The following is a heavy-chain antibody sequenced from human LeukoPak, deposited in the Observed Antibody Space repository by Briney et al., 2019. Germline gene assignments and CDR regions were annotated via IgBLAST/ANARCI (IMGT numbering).Heavy chain of an antibody. D-gene: IGHD2-15*01. Sequence: GRSLRLSCAASGFTFSSYGMHWVRQAPGKGLEWVAVIWYDGSNKYYAHSVKGRLTISRDNAKNSLFLQMNSLRAENTAVYYCARVTYAAPDYWGQGTLVTVSS. V-gene: IGHV3-33*01. CDR2: IWYDGSNK. J-gene: IGHJ4*02. CDR3: ARVTYAAPDY. CDR1: GFTFSSYG.